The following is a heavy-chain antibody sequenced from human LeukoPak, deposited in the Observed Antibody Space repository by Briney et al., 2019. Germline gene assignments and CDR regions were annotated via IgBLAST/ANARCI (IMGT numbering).Heavy chain of an antibody. CDR2: IYSGGST. D-gene: IGHD6-19*01. CDR1: GFTVSSNY. CDR3: ARGRSSGWYVDAFDI. V-gene: IGHV3-53*01. J-gene: IGHJ3*02. Sequence: GSLRLSCAASGFTVSSNYMSWVRQAPGKGLEWVSVIYSGGSTYYADSVKGRFTISRDNSKNTLYLQMNSLRAEDTAVYYCARGRSSGWYVDAFDIWGQGTMVTVSS.